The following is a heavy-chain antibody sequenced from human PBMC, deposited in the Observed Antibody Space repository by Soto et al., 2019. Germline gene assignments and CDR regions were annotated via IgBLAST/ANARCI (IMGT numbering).Heavy chain of an antibody. CDR1: GFNFSDYS. J-gene: IGHJ6*02. CDR2: ISLTSSTM. Sequence: XGCLRLSCDGSGFNFSDYSMSWVRQAPGKGLEWLSYISLTSSTMYYSASVRGRFTIYRDNAKNSLNLQMDSLRDEDTAVYYCVRERRARDHNYAFFYYYGMDVWGQGTTVTVSS. D-gene: IGHD3-16*01. V-gene: IGHV3-48*02. CDR3: VRERRARDHNYAFFYYYGMDV.